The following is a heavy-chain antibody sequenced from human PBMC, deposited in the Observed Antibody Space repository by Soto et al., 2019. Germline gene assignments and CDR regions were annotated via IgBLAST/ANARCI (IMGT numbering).Heavy chain of an antibody. V-gene: IGHV1-69*01. Sequence: QVQMVQSGAELKKPGSSVKVSCKTSGGSFNSYAINWVRQAPGQGLEWLGGTIPFILTPNYAQQFQGRVTITADGPTSTGYLELSSLRSDATAVYYCAGGDHSTSLGGMDVWGQGTTVIVSS. CDR2: TIPFILTP. CDR1: GGSFNSYA. CDR3: AGGDHSTSLGGMDV. J-gene: IGHJ6*02. D-gene: IGHD6-6*01.